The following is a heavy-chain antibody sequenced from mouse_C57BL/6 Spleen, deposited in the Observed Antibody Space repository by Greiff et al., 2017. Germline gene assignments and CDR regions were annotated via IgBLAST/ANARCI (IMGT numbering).Heavy chain of an antibody. Sequence: EVQLQESGPGLVKPSQSLSLTCSVTGYSITSGYYWNWIRQFPGNKLEWMGYISYDGSNNYNPSLKNRISITRDTSKNQFFLKLNSVTTEDTATYYCAGDQAYWGQGTRVTVSA. CDR2: ISYDGSN. V-gene: IGHV3-6*01. CDR1: GYSITSGYY. CDR3: AGDQAY. J-gene: IGHJ3*01.